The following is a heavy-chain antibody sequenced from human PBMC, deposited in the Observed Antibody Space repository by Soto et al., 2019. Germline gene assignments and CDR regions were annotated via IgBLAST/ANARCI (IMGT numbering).Heavy chain of an antibody. CDR1: SDSMNSGGYY. CDR2: IYSNGDT. V-gene: IGHV4-31*03. Sequence: SETLSLTCSVSSDSMNSGGYYWSWIRQHPGKGLEWIGDIYSNGDTYYNPSLKSRVTISVDTSKNQFSLSLTSVTAADTAVYYCARRGGSSSGYYYYAMDVWGQGTTVTVSS. CDR3: ARRGGSSSGYYYYAMDV. D-gene: IGHD6-6*01. J-gene: IGHJ6*02.